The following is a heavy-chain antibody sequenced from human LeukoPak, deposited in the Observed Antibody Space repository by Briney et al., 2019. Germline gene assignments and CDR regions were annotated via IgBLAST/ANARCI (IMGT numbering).Heavy chain of an antibody. D-gene: IGHD6-13*01. CDR1: GFTFSSSP. CDR3: AKVSQWGNSRWYEGD. CDR2: ISADGPT. J-gene: IGHJ4*02. V-gene: IGHV3-23*01. Sequence: QAGGSLRLSCAASGFTFSSSPMSWVRQAPGKGLDWVSSISADGPTYYADSVKGRFTISRDNSKNTLYLQMNSLRGEDTAVYYCAKVSQWGNSRWYEGDWGQGTLVTVSS.